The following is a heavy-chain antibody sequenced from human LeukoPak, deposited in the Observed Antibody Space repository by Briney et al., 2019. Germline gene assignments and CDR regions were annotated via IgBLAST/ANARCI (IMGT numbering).Heavy chain of an antibody. D-gene: IGHD3-10*01. CDR2: INWNGGST. V-gene: IGHV3-20*04. CDR3: ARATDGSGSPLGY. CDR1: GFTFDDYG. Sequence: GGPLRLSCAASGFTFDDYGMSWVRQAPGKGLEWVSGINWNGGSTGYADSVKGRFTISRDNAKNSLYLQMDSLRAEDTALFYCARATDGSGSPLGYWGQGTLVTVSS. J-gene: IGHJ4*02.